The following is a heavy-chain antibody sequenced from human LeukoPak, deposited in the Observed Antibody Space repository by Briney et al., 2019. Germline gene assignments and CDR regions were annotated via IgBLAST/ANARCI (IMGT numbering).Heavy chain of an antibody. V-gene: IGHV3-23*01. J-gene: IGHJ1*01. CDR2: ISNIDYST. D-gene: IGHD1-26*01. CDR1: GFTFSSYA. CDR3: AKDHGGSGSY. Sequence: TGGSLRLSCAASGFTFSSYAMSWVRQAPGKGLEWVSTISNIDYSTYYADSVKGRFTISRDNSKNTLYLKMDSLRAGDTAVYYCAKDHGGSGSYWGQGTLVSVSS.